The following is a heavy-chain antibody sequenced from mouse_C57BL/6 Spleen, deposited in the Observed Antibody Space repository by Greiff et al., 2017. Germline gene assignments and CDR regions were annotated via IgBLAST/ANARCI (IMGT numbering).Heavy chain of an antibody. CDR3: ARWGDLYWYFDV. CDR2: IRNKANGYTT. V-gene: IGHV7-3*01. J-gene: IGHJ1*03. CDR1: GFTFTDYY. Sequence: VKLMESGGGLVQPGGSLSLSCAASGFTFTDYYMSWVRPPPGQALEWLGFIRNKANGYTTEYSASVKGRFTISSDNSQSILYLQMNALRAEDSATYYCARWGDLYWYFDVWGTGTTVTVSS.